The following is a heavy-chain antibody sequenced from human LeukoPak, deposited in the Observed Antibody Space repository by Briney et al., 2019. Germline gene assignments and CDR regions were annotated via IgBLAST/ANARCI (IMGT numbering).Heavy chain of an antibody. J-gene: IGHJ3*02. V-gene: IGHV1-46*01. CDR3: AREGVVGATSAFDI. CDR1: GYTFTSNY. Sequence: ASVKVSRKAFGYTFTSNYMHWVRQAPGQGLEWMGIINPSGGSTSYAQKFQGRVTMTRDMSTSTVYMELSSLRSEDTAVYYCAREGVVGATSAFDIWGQGTMVTVSS. D-gene: IGHD1-26*01. CDR2: INPSGGST.